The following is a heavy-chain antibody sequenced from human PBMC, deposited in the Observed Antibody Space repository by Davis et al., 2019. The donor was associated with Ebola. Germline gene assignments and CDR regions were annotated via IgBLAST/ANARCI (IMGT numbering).Heavy chain of an antibody. Sequence: GGSLRLSCAASGFTFSSYAMHWVRQAPGKGLEWVAVISYDGSNKYYADSVKGRFTISRDNSKNTLYLQMNSLRAEDTAVYYCARDSRRITIFGRMDVWGQGTTATVSS. CDR1: GFTFSSYA. CDR2: ISYDGSNK. D-gene: IGHD3-3*01. J-gene: IGHJ6*02. V-gene: IGHV3-30-3*01. CDR3: ARDSRRITIFGRMDV.